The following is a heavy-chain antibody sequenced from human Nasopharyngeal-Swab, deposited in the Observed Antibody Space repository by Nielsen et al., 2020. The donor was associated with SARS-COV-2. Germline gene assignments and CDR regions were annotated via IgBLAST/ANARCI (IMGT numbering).Heavy chain of an antibody. V-gene: IGHV4-31*02. CDR3: ARDRTDYDILTGWSYYGMDV. D-gene: IGHD3-9*01. J-gene: IGHJ6*02. Sequence: CQAPGKGLEWIGYIYYSGSTYYNPSLKSRVTISVDTSKNQFSLKLSSVTAADTAVYYCARDRTDYDILTGWSYYGMDVWGQGTTVTVSS. CDR2: IYYSGST.